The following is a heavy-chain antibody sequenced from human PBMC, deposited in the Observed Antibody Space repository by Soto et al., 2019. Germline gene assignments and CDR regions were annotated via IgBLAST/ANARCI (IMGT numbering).Heavy chain of an antibody. D-gene: IGHD6-13*01. J-gene: IGHJ5*02. Sequence: QAQLVESGGGVVQPGGSLSLSCVASGFSLYSYVIHWVRQTPGKGLQWVAVISIDGTRTYYADSVKGRVTVSRDNSKNTQYLQLSGLTIEDTAIYYCVRDLGSSDIHPWGQGALVTVSS. CDR1: GFSLYSYV. V-gene: IGHV3-30*01. CDR3: VRDLGSSDIHP. CDR2: ISIDGTRT.